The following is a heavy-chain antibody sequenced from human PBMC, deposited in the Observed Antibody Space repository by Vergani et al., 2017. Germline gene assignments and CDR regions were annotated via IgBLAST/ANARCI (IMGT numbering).Heavy chain of an antibody. CDR3: ARARYYYDSSGYYPYWYFDL. D-gene: IGHD3-22*01. J-gene: IGHJ2*01. V-gene: IGHV4-4*02. Sequence: QVQLQESGPGLVKPSGTLSLTCAVSGGSISSSNWWSWVRQPPGKGLEWIGEIYHSGSTNYNPSLKSRVTISVDKSKNQFSLKLSSVTAADTAVYYCARARYYYDSSGYYPYWYFDLWGRGTLVTVSS. CDR1: GGSISSSNW. CDR2: IYHSGST.